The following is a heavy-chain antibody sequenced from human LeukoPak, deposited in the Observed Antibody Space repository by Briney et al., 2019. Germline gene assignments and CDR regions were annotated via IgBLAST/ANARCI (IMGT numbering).Heavy chain of an antibody. CDR2: IYSDNT. Sequence: GGSLRLSCTVSGFTVSSNSMSWVRQAPGKGLEWVSFIYSDNTHYSDSVKGRFTISRDNSKNTLYLQMNSLRAEDTAVYYCAKIAVVVGDAFDIWGQGTMVTVSS. CDR3: AKIAVVVGDAFDI. CDR1: GFTVSSNS. D-gene: IGHD3-22*01. V-gene: IGHV3-53*01. J-gene: IGHJ3*02.